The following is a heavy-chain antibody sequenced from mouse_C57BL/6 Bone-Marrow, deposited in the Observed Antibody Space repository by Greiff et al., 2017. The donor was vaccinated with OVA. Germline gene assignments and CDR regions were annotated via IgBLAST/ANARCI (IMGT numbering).Heavy chain of an antibody. D-gene: IGHD2-5*01. CDR3: TSSYYSNPFAY. Sequence: EVQLQQSGAELVRPGASVKLSCTASGFNITDYYMHWVKQRPEQGLEWIGRIDPEDGDTEYAPKFQGKATMTADTSSNTAYLQLSSLTSEDTAVYYCTSSYYSNPFAYWGQGTLVTVSA. V-gene: IGHV14-1*01. CDR1: GFNITDYY. J-gene: IGHJ3*01. CDR2: IDPEDGDT.